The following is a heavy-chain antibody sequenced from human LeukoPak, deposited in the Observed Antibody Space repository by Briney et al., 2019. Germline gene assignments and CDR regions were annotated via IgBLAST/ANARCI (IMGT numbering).Heavy chain of an antibody. CDR1: GFTFSTYT. V-gene: IGHV3-30*18. CDR3: AKPLDGYNYYDY. J-gene: IGHJ4*02. CDR2: ISYDGSNK. D-gene: IGHD5-24*01. Sequence: GGSLRLSCAASGFTFSTYTMAWVRQAPGEGLEWVAVISYDGSNKYYADSVKGRFTISRDNSKNTLYLQMNSLRAEDTAVYYCAKPLDGYNYYDYWGQGTLVTVSS.